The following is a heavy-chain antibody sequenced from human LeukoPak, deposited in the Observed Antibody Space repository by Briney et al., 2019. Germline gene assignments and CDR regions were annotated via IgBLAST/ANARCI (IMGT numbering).Heavy chain of an antibody. CDR3: ARHPPATGRFDY. Sequence: SETLSLTCTVSGGSIITYYWSWIRQPPEKGLEWIGYVYYDGSTNYNPSLKSRVTMSVDTSKNQLSLKLSSVTAADTAVYYCARHPPATGRFDYWGQGTLGTVSS. J-gene: IGHJ4*02. V-gene: IGHV4-59*01. CDR1: GGSIITYY. CDR2: VYYDGST. D-gene: IGHD1-14*01.